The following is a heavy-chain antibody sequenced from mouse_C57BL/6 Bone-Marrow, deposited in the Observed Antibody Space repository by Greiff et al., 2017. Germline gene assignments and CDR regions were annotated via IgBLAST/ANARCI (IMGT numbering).Heavy chain of an antibody. CDR1: GYTFTSYG. CDR3: ARLAPYDGALMDY. CDR2: IYPRSGNT. Sequence: QVQLKQSGAELARPGASVKLSCKASGYTFTSYGISWVKQRTGQGLEWIGEIYPRSGNTYYNEKFKGKATLTADTSSSTAYMQLSSLTSEDSAVYYCARLAPYDGALMDYWGQGTSVTVSS. J-gene: IGHJ4*01. D-gene: IGHD2-3*01. V-gene: IGHV1-81*01.